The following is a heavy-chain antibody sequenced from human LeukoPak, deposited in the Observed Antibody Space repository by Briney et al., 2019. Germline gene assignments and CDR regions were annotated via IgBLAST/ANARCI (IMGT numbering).Heavy chain of an antibody. Sequence: GGSLTLSCAASGFTFSSYRMHWLPQAPGKGLEGVAYIRYDGSNKYYADSVKGRFTISRDNSKNTLYLQMNSLRAEDTAVYYCAPSGDSSGYYYLPFDYWGQGTLVTVSS. CDR1: GFTFSSYR. V-gene: IGHV3-30*02. CDR2: IRYDGSNK. D-gene: IGHD3-22*01. J-gene: IGHJ4*02. CDR3: APSGDSSGYYYLPFDY.